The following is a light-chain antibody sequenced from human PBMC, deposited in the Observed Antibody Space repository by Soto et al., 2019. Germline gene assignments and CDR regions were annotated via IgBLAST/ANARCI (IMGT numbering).Light chain of an antibody. V-gene: IGKV3D-20*02. CDR3: QQRSNWLLT. CDR1: QSVSSNY. Sequence: EIVLTQSPGTLSLSPGERATLSCRASQSVSSNYLAWYQQRPGQAPRLLIYDASTRATGNPARFSGSGSGTEFTLTISSLQSEDFAVYYCQQRSNWLLTFGGGTKVDIK. J-gene: IGKJ4*01. CDR2: DAS.